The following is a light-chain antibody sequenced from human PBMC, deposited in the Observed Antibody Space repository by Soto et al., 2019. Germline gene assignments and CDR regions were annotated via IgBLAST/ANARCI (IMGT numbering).Light chain of an antibody. J-gene: IGKJ5*01. Sequence: DIQMTQSPSTLSASVGDRVTITCRASQSISSWLAWYQQKPGKAPKLLIYKASSLESGVPSRFSGSGSGTDFTLTISSLQPEDFATCYCQQLNSYPITFGQGTRLEIK. CDR3: QQLNSYPIT. CDR2: KAS. V-gene: IGKV1-5*03. CDR1: QSISSW.